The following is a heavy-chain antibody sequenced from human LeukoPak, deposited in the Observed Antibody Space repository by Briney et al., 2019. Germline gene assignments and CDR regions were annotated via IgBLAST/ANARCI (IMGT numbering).Heavy chain of an antibody. Sequence: SETLSLTCSVSGDSVSRSNSYWDWIRQPPGKGLEWIGTIYYSGRTYYSPSLKSRVTMSVDTSNNQFSLNLRSVTAADTAVYYCARRRYYNGSGYLEWGQGTLLSVSS. V-gene: IGHV4-39*01. CDR1: GDSVSRSNSY. J-gene: IGHJ1*01. CDR3: ARRRYYNGSGYLE. CDR2: IYYSGRT. D-gene: IGHD3-22*01.